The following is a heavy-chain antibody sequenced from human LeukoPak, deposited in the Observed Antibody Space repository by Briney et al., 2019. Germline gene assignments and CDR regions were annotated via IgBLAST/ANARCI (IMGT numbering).Heavy chain of an antibody. V-gene: IGHV3-74*01. CDR2: IKSDGSFT. D-gene: IGHD3-22*01. Sequence: GGSLRLSCAASGFTFSNYWMHCVRQAPGKGLVWVSRIKSDGSFTGYAGSVKGRFTISRDNAKNTLYLEMNSLRAEDTAVYYCASPNYPDSSGYYTDYYYSMDVLGQGTTVTVSS. J-gene: IGHJ6*02. CDR1: GFTFSNYW. CDR3: ASPNYPDSSGYYTDYYYSMDV.